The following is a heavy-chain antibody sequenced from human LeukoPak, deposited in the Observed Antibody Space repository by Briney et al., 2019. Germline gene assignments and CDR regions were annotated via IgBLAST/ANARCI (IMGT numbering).Heavy chain of an antibody. D-gene: IGHD3-10*01. CDR1: GFTFSSYA. Sequence: GGSLRLSCAASGFTFSSYAMSWVRQAPGKGLEWVSAISGSGGSTYYADSVKGRFTISRDNSKNTLYLQMNSLRAEDTAVYYCAKLYDSGSWDYYYGMDVWGKGTTVTVSS. CDR3: AKLYDSGSWDYYYGMDV. CDR2: ISGSGGST. J-gene: IGHJ6*04. V-gene: IGHV3-23*01.